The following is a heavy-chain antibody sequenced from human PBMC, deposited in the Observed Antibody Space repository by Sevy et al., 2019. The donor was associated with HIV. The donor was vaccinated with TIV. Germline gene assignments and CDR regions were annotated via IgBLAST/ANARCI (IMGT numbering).Heavy chain of an antibody. Sequence: QLGGSLRLSCVASGFTFSSYNFNWVRQAPGKGLELISFINSGSTIISHADSVKGRFTISRDSVKKSVYLQMNSLRVEDTAVYYCARDGGYSDYGMDLWGQGTTVTVSS. J-gene: IGHJ6*02. CDR1: GFTFSSYN. D-gene: IGHD2-15*01. CDR2: INSGSTII. V-gene: IGHV3-48*01. CDR3: ARDGGYSDYGMDL.